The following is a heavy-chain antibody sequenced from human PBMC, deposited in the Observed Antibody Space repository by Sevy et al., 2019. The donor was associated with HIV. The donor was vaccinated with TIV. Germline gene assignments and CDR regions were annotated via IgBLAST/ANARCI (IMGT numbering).Heavy chain of an antibody. D-gene: IGHD3-22*01. CDR2: ISAYNGNT. CDR3: ARYYYDKGFDP. J-gene: IGHJ5*02. CDR1: GYTFTSYG. Sequence: ASVKVSCKASGYTFTSYGISWVRQAPGQGLGWMGWISAYNGNTNYAQRLQGRVTMTTDTSTGTAYMELRGLGSDDTAVYYCARYYYDKGFDPWGQGTLVTVSS. V-gene: IGHV1-18*01.